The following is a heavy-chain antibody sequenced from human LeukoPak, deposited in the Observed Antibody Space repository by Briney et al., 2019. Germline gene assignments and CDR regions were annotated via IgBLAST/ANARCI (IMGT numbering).Heavy chain of an antibody. CDR1: GYTFTSYG. CDR3: ARDPSGSGSYNNDNYFDY. CDR2: ISAYNGNT. V-gene: IGHV1-18*01. D-gene: IGHD3-10*01. Sequence: ASVKVSCKASGYTFTSYGISWVRQAPGQGLEWMGWISAYNGNTNYAQKLQGRVTMTTDTSTSTAYMELRSLRSDDTAVYYCARDPSGSGSYNNDNYFDYWGQGTLVTVSS. J-gene: IGHJ4*02.